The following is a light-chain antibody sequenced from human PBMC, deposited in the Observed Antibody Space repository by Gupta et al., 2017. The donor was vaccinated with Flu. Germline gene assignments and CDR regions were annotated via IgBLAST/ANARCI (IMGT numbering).Light chain of an antibody. CDR3: QQYDDWPPWT. V-gene: IGKV3-15*01. J-gene: IGKJ1*01. Sequence: EILMTQSPATLSVSPGGRATLSCRASRSVRTNLAWYQQKPGQAPRLLIYGASTRATGIPARFSGGGSGTDFTLTISSRESEDSAVYYCQQYDDWPPWTFGQGTKVDIE. CDR1: RSVRTN. CDR2: GAS.